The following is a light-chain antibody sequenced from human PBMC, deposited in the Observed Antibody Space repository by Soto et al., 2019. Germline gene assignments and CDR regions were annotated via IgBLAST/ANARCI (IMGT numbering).Light chain of an antibody. Sequence: EIVMTQSPATLSVSPGERATLSCRVSQSVSSSLAWYQQKPGQAPRLLIYGASTRATGIPARFSGSGSGTEFTLTISSLQSEDFAVYHCQQYNNWPTYTFGQGTRLEIK. CDR2: GAS. CDR3: QQYNNWPTYT. CDR1: QSVSSS. V-gene: IGKV3D-15*01. J-gene: IGKJ5*01.